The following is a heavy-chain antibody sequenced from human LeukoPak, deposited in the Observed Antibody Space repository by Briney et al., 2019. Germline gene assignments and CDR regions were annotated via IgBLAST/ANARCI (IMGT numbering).Heavy chain of an antibody. CDR1: GFTFGDYA. Sequence: PGGSLRLPCTASGFTFGDYAMTWVRQAPGKGLEWVGFIASETYGGTAEYAASVKGRFTISRDDSKSIAYLQMNSLKTEDTAVYYCTRDRTPYYWGQGTLVTVSS. V-gene: IGHV3-49*04. CDR3: TRDRTPYY. J-gene: IGHJ4*02. CDR2: IASETYGGTA.